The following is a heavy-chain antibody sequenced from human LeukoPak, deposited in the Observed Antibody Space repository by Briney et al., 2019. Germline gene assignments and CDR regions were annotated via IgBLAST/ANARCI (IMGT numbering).Heavy chain of an antibody. CDR3: ARVNALRYYFDY. Sequence: SVTVSCKASGGTFSSYAISWVRQAPGQGLEWMGGTIPIFGTANYAQKFQGRVTITTDESTSTAYMELSSLRSEDTAVYYCARVNALRYYFDYWGQGTLVTVSS. D-gene: IGHD3-16*01. CDR1: GGTFSSYA. V-gene: IGHV1-69*05. CDR2: TIPIFGTA. J-gene: IGHJ4*02.